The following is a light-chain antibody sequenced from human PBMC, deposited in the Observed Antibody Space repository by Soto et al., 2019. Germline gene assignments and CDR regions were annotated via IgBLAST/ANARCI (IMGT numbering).Light chain of an antibody. V-gene: IGKV3-15*01. J-gene: IGKJ1*01. CDR2: GAS. Sequence: LTQSPGTLALSPGEGATLSCRASQSLSGRYLAWYQQKPGQAPRLLIYGASTRATAIPARFSGSGSGTQFTLTITSLQSEDFAVYYCQRYNNWPPWTFGQGTKVDIK. CDR3: QRYNNWPPWT. CDR1: QSLSGRY.